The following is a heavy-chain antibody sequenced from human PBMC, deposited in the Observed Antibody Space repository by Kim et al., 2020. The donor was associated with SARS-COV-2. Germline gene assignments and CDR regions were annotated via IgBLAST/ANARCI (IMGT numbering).Heavy chain of an antibody. CDR3: ARDYNGYRCHY. CDR2: YN. J-gene: IGHJ4*02. D-gene: IGHD5-12*01. Sequence: YNDYAVSVKSRITINPDTSMNQFSLQLNSVTPEDTVVYYCARDYNGYRCHYWGQGTLLTVSS. V-gene: IGHV6-1*01.